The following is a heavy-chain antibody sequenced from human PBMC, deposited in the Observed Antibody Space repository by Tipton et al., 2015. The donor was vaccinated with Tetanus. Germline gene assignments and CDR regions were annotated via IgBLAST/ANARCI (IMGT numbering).Heavy chain of an antibody. J-gene: IGHJ4*02. D-gene: IGHD3-3*01. V-gene: IGHV4-59*01. CDR1: GEALGDYY. Sequence: GEALGDYYMSWIRQPPGKGLEWIGYISDGGRTNYNPSLKSRLTISVDTSKNQFSLTLNSVTAADTAFYYCARGNNDFPKKGPFDYWGQGTLVTVSA. CDR2: ISDGGRT. CDR3: ARGNNDFPKKGPFDY.